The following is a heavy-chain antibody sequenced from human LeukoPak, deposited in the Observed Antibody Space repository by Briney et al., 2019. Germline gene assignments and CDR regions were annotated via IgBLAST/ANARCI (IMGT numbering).Heavy chain of an antibody. Sequence: ASVKVSCKASGGTFSSYAISWVRQAPGQGLEWMGWINPNSGGTNYAQKFQGRVTMTRDTSISTAYMELSRLRSDDTAVYYCARHSGRGDSDYWGQGTLVTVSS. D-gene: IGHD5-12*01. CDR3: ARHSGRGDSDY. CDR1: GGTFSSYA. CDR2: INPNSGGT. V-gene: IGHV1-2*02. J-gene: IGHJ4*02.